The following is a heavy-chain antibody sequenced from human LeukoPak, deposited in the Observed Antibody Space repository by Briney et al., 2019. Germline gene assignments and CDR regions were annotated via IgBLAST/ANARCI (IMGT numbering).Heavy chain of an antibody. CDR2: IYHSGNT. J-gene: IGHJ4*02. V-gene: IGHV4-38-2*02. CDR3: ARAGYGDSDFDY. Sequence: SETLSLTCTVSGYSISTSYYWGWIRQPPGKWLEWIGSIYHSGNTYYNPSLKSRVTISVDTSKNQFSLKLNSVTAADTAVYYCARAGYGDSDFDYWGQGTLVTVSS. D-gene: IGHD4-17*01. CDR1: GYSISTSYY.